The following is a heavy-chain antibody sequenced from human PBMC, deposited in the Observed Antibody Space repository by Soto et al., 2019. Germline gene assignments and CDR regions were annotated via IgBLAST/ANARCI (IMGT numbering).Heavy chain of an antibody. D-gene: IGHD5-12*01. CDR3: TRGPRDGYNHGAFDI. CDR2: IRSKAYGGTT. Sequence: GGSLRLSCTASGFTFGDYAMSWVRQAPGKGLEWVGFIRSKAYGGTTEYAASVKGRFTISRDDSKSIAYLEVNSLKTEDTAVYFCTRGPRDGYNHGAFDIWGQGTMVTVSS. CDR1: GFTFGDYA. J-gene: IGHJ3*02. V-gene: IGHV3-49*04.